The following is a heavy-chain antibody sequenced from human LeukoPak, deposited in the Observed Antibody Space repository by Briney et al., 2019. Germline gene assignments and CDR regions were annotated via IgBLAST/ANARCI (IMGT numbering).Heavy chain of an antibody. Sequence: GESLQISCKGSGYSFTSYWIGWVRPLPGKGLEWMGIIYPGDSDTRYSPSFQGQVTISADKSISTAYLQWISLKASDTAMYYCARRGSSWSFDYWGQGTLVTVSS. D-gene: IGHD6-13*01. CDR3: ARRGSSWSFDY. V-gene: IGHV5-51*01. CDR2: IYPGDSDT. J-gene: IGHJ4*02. CDR1: GYSFTSYW.